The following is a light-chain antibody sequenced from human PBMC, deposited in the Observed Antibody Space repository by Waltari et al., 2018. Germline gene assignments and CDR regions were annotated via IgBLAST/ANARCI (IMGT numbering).Light chain of an antibody. CDR3: QQYDNLPPRLT. CDR1: QDTSNY. J-gene: IGKJ4*01. V-gene: IGKV1-33*01. Sequence: DIQMTQSPSSLSASVGDRVTITCQASQDTSNYLNWYQQKPGKAPKLLIYDASNLETGVPSRFSGSGSWTDFTLTISSLQPEDIATYYCQQYDNLPPRLTFVGGTKVEIK. CDR2: DAS.